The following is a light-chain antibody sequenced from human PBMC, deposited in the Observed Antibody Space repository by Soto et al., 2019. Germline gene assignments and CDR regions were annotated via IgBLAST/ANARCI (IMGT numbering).Light chain of an antibody. V-gene: IGLV2-11*01. Sequence: QSVLTQPRSVSGSPGQSVTISCTGTNSDVGHYNYVSWYQQHPGKAPKLIIFDVDKRPSGFPDRFSGSKSGNTASLTISGLQAEDEADYYCCSYAGSSWIFGGGTKLTVL. CDR2: DVD. CDR1: NSDVGHYNY. CDR3: CSYAGSSWI. J-gene: IGLJ2*01.